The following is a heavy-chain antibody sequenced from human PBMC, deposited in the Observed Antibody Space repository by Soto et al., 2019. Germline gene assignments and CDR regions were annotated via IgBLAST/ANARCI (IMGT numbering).Heavy chain of an antibody. CDR3: ARAKDSSAYYWDY. V-gene: IGHV4-59*01. D-gene: IGHD3-22*01. Sequence: SETLSLTCTVSGGSISSYYWSWIRQPPGKGLEWIGYIYYSGSTNYSPFLRSRVTISGDTSKNQFSLKLNSVTAADTAVYYCARAKDSSAYYWDYWGHGTLVTVSS. CDR2: IYYSGST. CDR1: GGSISSYY. J-gene: IGHJ4*01.